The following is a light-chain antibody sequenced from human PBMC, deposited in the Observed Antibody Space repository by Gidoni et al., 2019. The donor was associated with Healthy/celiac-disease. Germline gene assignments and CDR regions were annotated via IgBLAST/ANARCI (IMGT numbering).Light chain of an antibody. CDR2: DVI. V-gene: IGLV2-11*01. J-gene: IGLJ1*01. Sequence: QSALTQPRSVSGSPGQSVTISCTGTSSDVGGYNYVSWYQQHPGKAPKLMIYDVIKLPSGVPDRFSGSKSGNTASLTISGLQAEDEADYYCCSYAGTYVFGTGTKVTVL. CDR1: SSDVGGYNY. CDR3: CSYAGTYV.